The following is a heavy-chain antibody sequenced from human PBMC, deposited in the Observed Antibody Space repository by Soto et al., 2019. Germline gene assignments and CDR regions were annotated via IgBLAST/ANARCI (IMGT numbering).Heavy chain of an antibody. CDR2: ISGSGGST. J-gene: IGHJ4*02. Sequence: PGGSLRLSCAASGFTFSSYAMSWARHAPGKGLEWVSAISGSGGSTYYADSVKGRFTISRDNSKNTLYLQMNSLRAEDTAVYYCAKFPGSRARPGAADYWGQGTLVTVSS. CDR3: AKFPGSRARPGAADY. CDR1: GFTFSSYA. D-gene: IGHD3-10*01. V-gene: IGHV3-23*01.